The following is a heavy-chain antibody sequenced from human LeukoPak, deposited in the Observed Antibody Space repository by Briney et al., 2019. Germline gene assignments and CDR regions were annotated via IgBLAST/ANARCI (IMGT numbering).Heavy chain of an antibody. CDR3: ARIVGATVLNAFDI. CDR2: IYPGDSDT. Sequence: GGSLRLSCKGSGYSFTSYWIGWVRQMPGKGLEWMWIIYPGDSDTRYSPSFQGQVTISADKSISTAYLQWSSLKASDTAMYYCARIVGATVLNAFDIWGQGTMVTVSS. D-gene: IGHD1-26*01. J-gene: IGHJ3*02. V-gene: IGHV5-51*01. CDR1: GYSFTSYW.